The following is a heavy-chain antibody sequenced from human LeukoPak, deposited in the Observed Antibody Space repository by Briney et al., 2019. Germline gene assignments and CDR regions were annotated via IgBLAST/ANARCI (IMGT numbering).Heavy chain of an antibody. D-gene: IGHD5-18*01. CDR3: ARAMRIQLREDY. J-gene: IGHJ4*02. V-gene: IGHV1-18*04. CDR2: ISAYNGNT. Sequence: ASVKVSCKASGYTFTSYGISWVRQAPGQGLEWMGWISAYNGNTNYAQKLQGRVTMTTDTSTSTASMELRSVRSEDTAVYFCARAMRIQLREDYWGQGTLVTVSS. CDR1: GYTFTSYG.